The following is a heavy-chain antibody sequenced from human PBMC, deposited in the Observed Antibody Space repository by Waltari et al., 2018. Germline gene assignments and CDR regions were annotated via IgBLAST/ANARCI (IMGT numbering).Heavy chain of an antibody. CDR3: AKDRYKYSSGWAFDY. Sequence: EVQLVESGGGLVQPGGYLRLSCAASGCTFSSYAMSWVRQAPGKGLEWVSAISGSCGSTYYADSVKGRFTISRDNSKNTLYLQMNSLRAEDTAVYYCAKDRYKYSSGWAFDYWGQGTLVTVSS. D-gene: IGHD6-19*01. CDR1: GCTFSSYA. V-gene: IGHV3-23*04. J-gene: IGHJ4*02. CDR2: ISGSCGST.